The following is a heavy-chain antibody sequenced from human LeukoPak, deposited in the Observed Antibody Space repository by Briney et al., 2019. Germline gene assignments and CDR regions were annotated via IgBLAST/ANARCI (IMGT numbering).Heavy chain of an antibody. V-gene: IGHV3-9*01. J-gene: IGHJ4*02. CDR1: GFTFDDYA. CDR3: AKAPSYYDSSGYPNTYLDY. D-gene: IGHD3-22*01. CDR2: ISWNSGSI. Sequence: GRSLRLSCAASGFTFDDYAMHWVRQAPGKGLEWVSVISWNSGSIGYAYSVKGRFTISRDNAKNSLYLQMNSLRAEDTALYYSAKAPSYYDSSGYPNTYLDYWGQGTLVTVSS.